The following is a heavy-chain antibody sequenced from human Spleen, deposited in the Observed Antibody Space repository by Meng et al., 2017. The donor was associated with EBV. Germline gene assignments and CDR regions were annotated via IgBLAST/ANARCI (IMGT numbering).Heavy chain of an antibody. J-gene: IGHJ5*02. Sequence: LPPAGPGPRQVKPSAPLALPCTVSGASISSFYYWGWIRQPPGRGLGWIGSVHYTGSTYYSPSLKSRVTVSVDTSKNQFSLRLTSVTAADTAVYYCARPFPSWQSPRLDPFGAWGQGTLVTVSS. D-gene: IGHD6-19*01. CDR1: GASISSFYY. CDR3: ARPFPSWQSPRLDPFGA. V-gene: IGHV4-39*01. CDR2: VHYTGST.